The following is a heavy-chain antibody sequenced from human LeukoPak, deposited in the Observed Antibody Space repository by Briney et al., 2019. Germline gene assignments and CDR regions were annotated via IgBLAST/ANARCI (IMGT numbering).Heavy chain of an antibody. J-gene: IGHJ4*02. CDR1: GGSISSSSYY. Sequence: PSETLSLTCTVSGGSISSSSYYWGWIRQPPGKGLEWIGSIYYSGSTYYNPSLKSRVTISVDTSKKQFSLKLSSVTAADTAVYYCARQKTDYYDSSGYCFDYWGQGTLVTVSS. CDR3: ARQKTDYYDSSGYCFDY. D-gene: IGHD3-22*01. V-gene: IGHV4-39*01. CDR2: IYYSGST.